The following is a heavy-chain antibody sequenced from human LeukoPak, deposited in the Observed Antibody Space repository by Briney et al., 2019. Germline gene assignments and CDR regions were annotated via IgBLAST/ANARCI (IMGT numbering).Heavy chain of an antibody. CDR3: ARDRRLRSYYDSSGYFPLVY. Sequence: ASVKVSCKPSGYTFTSYGISWVRQAPGQGLEWMGWISAYNGNTNYAQKLQGRVTMTTDTSTSTAYMELRSLRSDDTAVYYCARDRRLRSYYDSSGYFPLVYWGQGTLVTVSS. D-gene: IGHD3-22*01. CDR2: ISAYNGNT. V-gene: IGHV1-18*01. J-gene: IGHJ4*02. CDR1: GYTFTSYG.